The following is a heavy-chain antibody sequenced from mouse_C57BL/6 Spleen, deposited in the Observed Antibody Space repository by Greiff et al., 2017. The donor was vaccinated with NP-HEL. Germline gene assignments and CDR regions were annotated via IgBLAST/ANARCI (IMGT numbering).Heavy chain of an antibody. CDR1: GYTFTSYW. Sequence: QVQLQQPGAELVKPGASVKLSCKASGYTFTSYWMHWVKQRPGQGLEWIGMIHPNSGSTNYNEKFKSKATITADTSSNTAYLQLSSLTSEDTAVYYCATTVVNYAMDYWGQGTSVTVSS. D-gene: IGHD1-1*01. J-gene: IGHJ4*01. V-gene: IGHV1-64*01. CDR2: IHPNSGST. CDR3: ATTVVNYAMDY.